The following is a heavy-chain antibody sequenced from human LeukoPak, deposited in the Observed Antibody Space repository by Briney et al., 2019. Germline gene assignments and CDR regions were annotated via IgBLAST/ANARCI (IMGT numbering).Heavy chain of an antibody. CDR2: ISYDGSNK. V-gene: IGHV3-30-3*01. Sequence: QPGGSLRLSCAASGFTFSSYAMHWVRQAPGKGLEWVAVISYDGSNKYYADSVKGRFTISRDNSKNTLYLQMNSLRAEDTAVYYCARDREAMVHDWGQGTLVTVSS. J-gene: IGHJ4*02. CDR3: ARDREAMVHD. D-gene: IGHD5-18*01. CDR1: GFTFSSYA.